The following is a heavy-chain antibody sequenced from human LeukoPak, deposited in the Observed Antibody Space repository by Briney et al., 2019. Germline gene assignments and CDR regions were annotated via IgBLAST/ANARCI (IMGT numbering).Heavy chain of an antibody. CDR1: GFTFSRYW. V-gene: IGHV3-7*01. J-gene: IGHJ3*02. CDR2: IKQDGSEK. D-gene: IGHD2-2*01. CDR3: ARERYCSSTSCYAGAFDI. Sequence: GGSLRLSCAASGFTFSRYWMSWVRQAPGKGLEWVANIKQDGSEKYYVDSVKGRFTISRDNAKNSLYLQMNSLRAEDTAVYYCARERYCSSTSCYAGAFDIWGQGTMVTVSS.